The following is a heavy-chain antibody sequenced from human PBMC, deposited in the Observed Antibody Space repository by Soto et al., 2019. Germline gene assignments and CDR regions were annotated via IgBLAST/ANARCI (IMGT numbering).Heavy chain of an antibody. CDR1: GYTFTSYS. V-gene: IGHV7-4-1*01. CDR2: INTNTGNP. CDR3: ARGGERYSYGGNNWFDP. Sequence: GASVKVSCKASGYTFTSYSMDWVLQAPGQGLEWMGWINTNTGNPTYAQGFTGRFVFSLDTSVSTAYLQICSLKAEDTAVYYCARGGERYSYGGNNWFDPWGQGTLVTAPQ. D-gene: IGHD5-18*01. J-gene: IGHJ5*02.